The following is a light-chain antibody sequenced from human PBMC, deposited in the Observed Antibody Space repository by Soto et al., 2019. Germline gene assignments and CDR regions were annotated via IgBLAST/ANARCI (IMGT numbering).Light chain of an antibody. CDR2: GAS. J-gene: IGKJ4*01. CDR3: QLIDNLHLT. CDR1: QSVSSN. V-gene: IGKV3-15*01. Sequence: EIVMTQSPATLSVSPGERATLSCRASQSVSSNLAWYQQKPGQAPRLLIYGASTRATGIPARFSGSGSGTEFTLTISSLQSEDFAIYYCQLIDNLHLTFGGGTRVEIK.